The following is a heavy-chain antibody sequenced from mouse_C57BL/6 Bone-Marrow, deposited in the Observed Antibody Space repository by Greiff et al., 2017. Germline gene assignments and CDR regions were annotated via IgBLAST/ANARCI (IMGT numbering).Heavy chain of an antibody. CDR1: GYTFTSYW. Sequence: QVQLQQPGAELVMPGASVKLSCKASGYTFTSYWMHWVKQRPGQGLEWIGEIDPSDSYTNSNQKFKGKSTLTVDKSSSTAYMQLSSLTSEDSAVYYCARETLFWFAYWGQGTLGTVSA. D-gene: IGHD1-1*01. CDR3: ARETLFWFAY. J-gene: IGHJ3*01. V-gene: IGHV1-69*01. CDR2: IDPSDSYT.